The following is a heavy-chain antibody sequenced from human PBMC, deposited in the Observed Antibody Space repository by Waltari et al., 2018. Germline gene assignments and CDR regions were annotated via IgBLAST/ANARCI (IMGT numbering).Heavy chain of an antibody. CDR3: AREGDAFDI. CDR2: IYHRGST. Sequence: QVQLQESGPGLVKPSETLSLTCAVSGYSISSGYYWGCIRQPPGKGLEWIGSIYHRGSTYDNPSLKSGVTISVDTSKNQFSLKLSSVTAADTAVYYCAREGDAFDIWGQGTMVTVSS. CDR1: GYSISSGYY. V-gene: IGHV4-38-2*01. J-gene: IGHJ3*02.